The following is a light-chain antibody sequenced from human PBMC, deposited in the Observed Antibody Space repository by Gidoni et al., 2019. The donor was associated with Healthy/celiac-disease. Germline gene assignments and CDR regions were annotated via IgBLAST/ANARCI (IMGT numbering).Light chain of an antibody. CDR3: MQALQTPSYT. J-gene: IGKJ1*01. CDR2: LGS. Sequence: DIVMTQSPLSLPVTPGEPASISCRSSQSLLHSNGYNYLDWYLQKPGQSPQLLIYLGSNRASGVPDRFSGSGSGTDFTLKISRVEAEDVGVYYCMQALQTPSYTFGQXTKVEIK. V-gene: IGKV2-28*01. CDR1: QSLLHSNGYNY.